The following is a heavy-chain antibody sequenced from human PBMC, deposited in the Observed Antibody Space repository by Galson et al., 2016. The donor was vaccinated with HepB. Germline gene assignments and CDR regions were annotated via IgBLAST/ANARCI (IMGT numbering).Heavy chain of an antibody. J-gene: IGHJ6*02. Sequence: SLRLSCATSGFTFSGCAMHWVRQASGKGLEWIGRIRSKANNYATSYAVSVNGRFTISRDDSKSTAYLQMSSLKTDDTAVYYCIVSLQKYCSGNKCHGDYYYYGMDVWGPGTTVIVS. CDR3: IVSLQKYCSGNKCHGDYYYYGMDV. D-gene: IGHD2-15*01. V-gene: IGHV3-73*01. CDR2: IRSKANNYAT. CDR1: GFTFSGCA.